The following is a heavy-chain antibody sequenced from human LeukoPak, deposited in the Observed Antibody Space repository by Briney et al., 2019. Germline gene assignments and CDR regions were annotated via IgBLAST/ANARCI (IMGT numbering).Heavy chain of an antibody. D-gene: IGHD6-13*01. Sequence: PGGSLRLSCAASGFTFSSYAMSWVRQAPGKGLEWVSAISGSGGSTYYADSVKGRFTISRDNSKNTLYLQMNSLRAEDTAVYYCATYTASSSFLTPFYWGQGTLVTVSS. V-gene: IGHV3-23*01. CDR2: ISGSGGST. CDR1: GFTFSSYA. CDR3: ATYTASSSFLTPFY. J-gene: IGHJ4*02.